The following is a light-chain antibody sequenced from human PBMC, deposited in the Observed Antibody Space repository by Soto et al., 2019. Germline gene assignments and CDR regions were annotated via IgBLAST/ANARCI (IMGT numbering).Light chain of an antibody. V-gene: IGKV3-11*01. Sequence: EIVLTQSPATLSLSPGESATLSGRATRSVSSYLAWYQQKPGQAPRLLIYDASSRPTDIPARFSGSGSGTDFTLTISSLEPEDFALYYCQQRSNWPITFGQGTRLEIK. CDR1: RSVSSY. CDR3: QQRSNWPIT. CDR2: DAS. J-gene: IGKJ5*01.